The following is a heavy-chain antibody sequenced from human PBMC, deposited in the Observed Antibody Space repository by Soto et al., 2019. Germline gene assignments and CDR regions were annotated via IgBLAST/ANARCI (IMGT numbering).Heavy chain of an antibody. D-gene: IGHD6-13*01. V-gene: IGHV5-51*01. Sequence: GESLKISCKGSGYSFTSYWIGWVRQMPGKGLEWMGIIHPSDFDTRYSPSFQGQVTISADKSISTAYLQWNSLKASDTAMYYCARHKGVASAALNYYYYGMDVWDQGTTVTVSS. CDR1: GYSFTSYW. CDR2: IHPSDFDT. CDR3: ARHKGVASAALNYYYYGMDV. J-gene: IGHJ6*02.